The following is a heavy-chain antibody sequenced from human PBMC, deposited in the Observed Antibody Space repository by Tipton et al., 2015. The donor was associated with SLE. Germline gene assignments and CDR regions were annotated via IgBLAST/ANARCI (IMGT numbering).Heavy chain of an antibody. CDR1: GGSISSGGYY. Sequence: TLSLTCTVSGGSISSGGYYWSWIRQHPGKGLEWIGYIYYSGSTYYNPSLRSRVTISVDTSKNQFSLKLSSVPAADTAVYYCARGHGDYWYFDLWGRGTLVTVSS. CDR3: ARGHGDYWYFDL. CDR2: IYYSGST. J-gene: IGHJ2*01. V-gene: IGHV4-31*03. D-gene: IGHD4-17*01.